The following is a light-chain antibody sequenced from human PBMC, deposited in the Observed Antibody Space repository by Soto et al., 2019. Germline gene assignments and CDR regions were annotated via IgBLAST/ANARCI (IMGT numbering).Light chain of an antibody. CDR1: SGSVSANHF. V-gene: IGLV8-61*01. Sequence: QAVVTQEPSFSVSPGGTVTLTCGLSSGSVSANHFPSWYQQTPGQAPRTLIYSTNSRSSGVPDRFSGSILGNKAALTITGAQADDESDYYCVLYMGSGISGVFCGGTKVTVL. CDR3: VLYMGSGISGV. J-gene: IGLJ2*01. CDR2: STN.